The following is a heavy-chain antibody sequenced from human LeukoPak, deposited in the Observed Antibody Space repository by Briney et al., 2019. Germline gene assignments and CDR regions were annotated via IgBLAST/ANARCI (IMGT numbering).Heavy chain of an antibody. D-gene: IGHD5-18*01. J-gene: IGHJ4*02. CDR1: GGTFSSYA. CDR2: IIPIFGTA. V-gene: IGHV1-69*05. Sequence: GASVKVSCKASGGTFSSYAISWVRQAPGQGLEWMGGIIPIFGTANYAQKFQSRVTTTTDESTSTAYMELSSLRSEDTAVYYCARSWIQLWLSSGFDYWGQGTLVTVSS. CDR3: ARSWIQLWLSSGFDY.